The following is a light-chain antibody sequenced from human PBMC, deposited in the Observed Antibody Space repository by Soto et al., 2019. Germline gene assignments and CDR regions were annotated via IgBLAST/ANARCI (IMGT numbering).Light chain of an antibody. V-gene: IGLV2-11*01. CDR3: CSYAGSYSYV. CDR1: SSDVGGYNY. J-gene: IGLJ1*01. CDR2: DVS. Sequence: QSVLTQPPSVSGAPGQRVTISCTGTSSDVGGYNYVSWYQQHPGKAPKLMIYDVSKRPSGVPDRFSGSKSGNTASLTISGLQAEDEADYYCCSYAGSYSYVFGPGTKLTVL.